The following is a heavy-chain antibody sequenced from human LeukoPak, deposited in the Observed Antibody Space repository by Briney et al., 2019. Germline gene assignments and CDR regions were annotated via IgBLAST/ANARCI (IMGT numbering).Heavy chain of an antibody. J-gene: IGHJ3*02. CDR3: AKVYCGGDCYPPDAFDI. CDR2: ISYDGSNK. D-gene: IGHD2-21*02. V-gene: IGHV3-30*18. Sequence: GGSLRLSCAASGFTFSSYAMHWVRQAPGKGLEWVAVISYDGSNKFYADSVKGRFTISRDNSKNTLYLQMNSLRAEDTALYYCAKVYCGGDCYPPDAFDIWGQGTMVTVSS. CDR1: GFTFSSYA.